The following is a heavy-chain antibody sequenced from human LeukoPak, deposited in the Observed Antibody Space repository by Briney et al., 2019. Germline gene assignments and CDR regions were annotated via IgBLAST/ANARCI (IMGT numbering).Heavy chain of an antibody. D-gene: IGHD6-13*01. V-gene: IGHV3-53*01. CDR1: GFTVSSNF. Sequence: PGGSLRLSCAASGFTVSSNFMSWVRQAPGKGLEWVSAIDNHGGSTYYADSVKGRFTISRDNSKNTLYLQMNSLRAEDTALYYCAKAGWYSSKSYATYDDAIDIWGQGTLVTVSS. J-gene: IGHJ3*02. CDR2: IDNHGGST. CDR3: AKAGWYSSKSYATYDDAIDI.